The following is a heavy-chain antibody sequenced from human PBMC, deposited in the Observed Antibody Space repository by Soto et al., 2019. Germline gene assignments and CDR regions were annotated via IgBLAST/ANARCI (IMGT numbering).Heavy chain of an antibody. Sequence: SLRLSCAASGFTFSSYDMHWVRQAPGKGLEWVAVISYDGSNKYYADPVKGRFTISRDNSKNTLYLQMNSLRAEDTAVYYCATYGDLVYWGQGTLVTVSS. D-gene: IGHD3-10*01. CDR2: ISYDGSNK. J-gene: IGHJ4*02. CDR3: ATYGDLVY. CDR1: GFTFSSYD. V-gene: IGHV3-30*03.